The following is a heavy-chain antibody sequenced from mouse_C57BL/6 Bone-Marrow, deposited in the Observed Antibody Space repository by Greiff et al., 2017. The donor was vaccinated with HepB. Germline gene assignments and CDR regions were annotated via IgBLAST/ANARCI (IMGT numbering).Heavy chain of an antibody. V-gene: IGHV5-12*01. Sequence: EVNVVESGGGLVQPGGSLKLSCAASGFPFSAYYMFWVRQLPEKRLEWVAYISNGGGSTYYPYKLKGGFTRSRDNAKNTLYLQMSRLKSEDTAMYYCARLRYYGGSSYWYFDVWGTGTTVTVSS. J-gene: IGHJ1*03. D-gene: IGHD1-1*01. CDR3: ARLRYYGGSSYWYFDV. CDR2: ISNGGGST. CDR1: GFPFSAYY.